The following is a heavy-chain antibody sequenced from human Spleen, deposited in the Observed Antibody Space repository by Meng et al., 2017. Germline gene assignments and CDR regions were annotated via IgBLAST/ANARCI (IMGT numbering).Heavy chain of an antibody. V-gene: IGHV1-8*01. Sequence: ASVKVSCKASGYTFINHDINWVRQAPGQGLEWMAWMNSNSGNTGYAPKFQGRVTMTRDTSTSTVYMELSSLGSEDTAVYCCAGGGGGFGELFSSPYDAFDIWGQGTMVTVSS. CDR1: GYTFINHD. D-gene: IGHD3-10*01. J-gene: IGHJ3*02. CDR2: MNSNSGNT. CDR3: AGGGGGFGELFSSPYDAFDI.